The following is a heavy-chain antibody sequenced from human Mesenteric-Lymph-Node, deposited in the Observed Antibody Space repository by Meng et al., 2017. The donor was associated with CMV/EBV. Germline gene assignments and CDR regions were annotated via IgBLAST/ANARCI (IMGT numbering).Heavy chain of an antibody. CDR1: GYSFTSYG. J-gene: IGHJ4*02. Sequence: SVKVSCKASGYSFTSYGISWVRQAPGQGLEWMGWIVVGSANTNYAQQFQERVTITRDKSTSTAYMELSSLRSEDTAVYYCAVIYDFWSGYWNFDYWGQGTLVTVSS. CDR2: IVVGSANT. CDR3: AVIYDFWSGYWNFDY. D-gene: IGHD3-3*01. V-gene: IGHV1-58*02.